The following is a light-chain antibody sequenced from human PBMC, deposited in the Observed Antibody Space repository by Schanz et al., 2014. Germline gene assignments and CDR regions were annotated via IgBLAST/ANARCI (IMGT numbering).Light chain of an antibody. J-gene: IGLJ3*02. CDR2: MNS. V-gene: IGLV1-47*01. CDR3: ATWDDSLSGWV. Sequence: HSVLTQPPSASGTPGQRVAISCSGSSSNIGSHYVYWYQQLPGTAPKLLIHMNSQRPSGVPDRFSGSKSGTSASLAISGLRSEDEADYHCATWDDSLSGWVFGGGTKLTVL. CDR1: SSNIGSHY.